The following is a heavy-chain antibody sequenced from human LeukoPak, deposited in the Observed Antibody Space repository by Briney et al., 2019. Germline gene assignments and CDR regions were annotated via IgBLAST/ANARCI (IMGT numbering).Heavy chain of an antibody. CDR2: ISGSGTST. V-gene: IGHV3-23*01. Sequence: GGSLRLSCAGSGFTFSSYAMSWVRQAPGKGLEWVSGISGSGTSTYYADSVKGRFTISRDNSKNTLYLQVNSLRAEDTAVYYCAWQWLVLGAFDYWGQGTLVTVSS. J-gene: IGHJ4*02. CDR1: GFTFSSYA. D-gene: IGHD6-19*01. CDR3: AWQWLVLGAFDY.